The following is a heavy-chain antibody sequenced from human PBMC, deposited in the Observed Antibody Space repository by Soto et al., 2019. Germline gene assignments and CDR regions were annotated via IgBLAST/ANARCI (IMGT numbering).Heavy chain of an antibody. CDR2: ISAYNGNT. CDR3: ARDSSLDDSWSGYYPYDH. V-gene: IGHV1-18*01. Sequence: GASCTVSGRASGYTFTNYGIVAVRQTPGQGLEWMGWISAYNGNTNYAQKLQGRVTMTTDTSTSTAYMELRSLRSDDTAVYYCARDSSLDDSWSGYYPYDHCCQGTLVTVSS. D-gene: IGHD3-3*01. J-gene: IGHJ4*02. CDR1: GYTFTNYG.